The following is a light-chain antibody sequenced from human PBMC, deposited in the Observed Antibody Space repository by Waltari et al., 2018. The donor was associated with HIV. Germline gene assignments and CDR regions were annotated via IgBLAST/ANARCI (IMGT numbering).Light chain of an antibody. CDR3: YSTDSSGNRRV. CDR1: ALPKKY. V-gene: IGLV3-10*01. Sequence: SYELTQPPSVTVSPGQTARNTCSGDALPKKYAYWYQQKSGQAPVLVIYEDSKRPSGIPERFSGSSSGTMATLTISGAQVEDEADYYCYSTDSSGNRRVFGGGTKLTVL. J-gene: IGLJ3*02. CDR2: EDS.